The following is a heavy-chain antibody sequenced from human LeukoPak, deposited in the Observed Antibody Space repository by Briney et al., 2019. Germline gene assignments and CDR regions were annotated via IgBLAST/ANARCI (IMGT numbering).Heavy chain of an antibody. CDR2: INPNSGGT. CDR1: GYTFTGYY. CDR3: ARDGSRITWPCDI. D-gene: IGHD3-10*01. Sequence: GASVKVSCKASGYTFTGYYMHWVRQAPGQGLEWMGWINPNSGGTKYAQKFQGRVTMTRDTSISTAYMELSRLRSDDTAVYYCARDGSRITWPCDIWGQGTMVTVSS. J-gene: IGHJ3*02. V-gene: IGHV1-2*02.